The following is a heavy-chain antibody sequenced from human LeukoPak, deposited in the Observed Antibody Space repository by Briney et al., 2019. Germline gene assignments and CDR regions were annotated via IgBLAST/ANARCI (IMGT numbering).Heavy chain of an antibody. V-gene: IGHV4-59*01. CDR2: IYYSGST. D-gene: IGHD3-22*01. Sequence: SETLSLTCTVSGGSISSYYWSWIRQPPGKGLEWIGYIYYSGSTNYNPSLKSRVTISVDTSKNQFSLKLSSVTAADTAVYYCARVVYDSSAYELDYWGQGTLVTVSS. CDR1: GGSISSYY. CDR3: ARVVYDSSAYELDY. J-gene: IGHJ4*02.